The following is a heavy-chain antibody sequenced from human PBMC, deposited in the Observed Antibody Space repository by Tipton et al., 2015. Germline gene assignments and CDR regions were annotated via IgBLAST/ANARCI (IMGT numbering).Heavy chain of an antibody. V-gene: IGHV4-39*01. CDR2: IYYSGDL. D-gene: IGHD4-17*01. Sequence: TLSLTCTVSHGSISTTNYYWVWIRQPPGKGLEWIGNIYYSGDLYYNPSLKSRVTISVDTSKNQFSLKLTSVTAADTAIYYCARQIFVRGDAHGMDVWGQGTTVTVSS. J-gene: IGHJ6*02. CDR3: ARQIFVRGDAHGMDV. CDR1: HGSISTTNYY.